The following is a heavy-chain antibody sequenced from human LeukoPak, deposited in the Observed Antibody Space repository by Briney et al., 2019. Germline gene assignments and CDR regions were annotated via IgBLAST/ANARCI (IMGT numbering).Heavy chain of an antibody. CDR2: IYYSGST. CDR3: ARHETPIFGPATGWYFDL. J-gene: IGHJ2*01. CDR1: GDSISRFY. D-gene: IGHD3-3*01. Sequence: PSETLSLTCTVSGDSISRFYWSWIRQPPGKGLEWIGSIYYSGSTYYNPSLKSRVTISVDTSKNQFSLKLSSVTAADTAVYYCARHETPIFGPATGWYFDLWGRGTLVTVSS. V-gene: IGHV4-59*05.